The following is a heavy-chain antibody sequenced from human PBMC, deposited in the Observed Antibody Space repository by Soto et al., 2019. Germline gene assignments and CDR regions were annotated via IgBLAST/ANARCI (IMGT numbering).Heavy chain of an antibody. CDR3: ARSPEATVTAFDY. D-gene: IGHD4-17*01. CDR2: IYSSGST. CDR1: GCSISSGAYY. J-gene: IGHJ4*02. Sequence: SETLSLTCTVSGCSISSGAYYWSWNLQHPGKGLEWIGYIYSSGSTYYNPSLKSRVSISVDTCKNQCSLNLSSVTAADPAVYYCARSPEATVTAFDYWGQGTLVTVSS. V-gene: IGHV4-31*03.